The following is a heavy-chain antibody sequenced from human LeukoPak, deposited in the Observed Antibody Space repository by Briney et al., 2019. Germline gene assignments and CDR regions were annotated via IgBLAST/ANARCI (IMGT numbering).Heavy chain of an antibody. CDR1: GFTFSSYE. CDR2: IGSSGSTI. CDR3: ARAERGGGRYSYYFDY. J-gene: IGHJ4*02. D-gene: IGHD1-26*01. Sequence: HPGGSLRLSCAASGFTFSSYEMTWVRQAPGKGLEWVSYIGSSGSTIYYADSVKGRFTISRDNAKNSLYLQVNSLRAEDTAVYYCARAERGGGRYSYYFDYWGQGTLVTVSS. V-gene: IGHV3-48*03.